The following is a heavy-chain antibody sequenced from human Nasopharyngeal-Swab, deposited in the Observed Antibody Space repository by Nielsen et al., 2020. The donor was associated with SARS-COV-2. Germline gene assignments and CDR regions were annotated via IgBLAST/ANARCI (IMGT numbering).Heavy chain of an antibody. D-gene: IGHD1-26*01. Sequence: ASVKVSCKASGDNFANYAMHWVRQAPGHTLEWMGWSNAGNGNTKYSQKFQGRVIITRDTSASTSYMELTSLTSEDSALYYCSQSRGSYLPLDFWGQGTLVTVSS. CDR1: GDNFANYA. CDR2: SNAGNGNT. CDR3: SQSRGSYLPLDF. J-gene: IGHJ4*01. V-gene: IGHV1-3*01.